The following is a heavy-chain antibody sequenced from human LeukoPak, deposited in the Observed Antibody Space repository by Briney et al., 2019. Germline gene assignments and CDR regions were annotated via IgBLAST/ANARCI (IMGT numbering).Heavy chain of an antibody. CDR2: ISYDGSNK. CDR3: ARDHGSSWYYFDY. D-gene: IGHD6-13*01. J-gene: IGHJ4*02. CDR1: GFTFSSYA. V-gene: IGHV3-30*04. Sequence: PGGSLRLSCAASGFTFSSYAMHWVRQAPGKGLEWVAVISYDGSNKYYADSVKGRFTISRDNSKNTLYLQMNSLRAEDTAVYYCARDHGSSWYYFDYWGQGTLVTVFS.